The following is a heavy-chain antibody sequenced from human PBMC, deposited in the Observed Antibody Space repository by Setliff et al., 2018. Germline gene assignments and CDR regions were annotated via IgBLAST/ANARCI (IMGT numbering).Heavy chain of an antibody. D-gene: IGHD5-18*01. Sequence: GGSLRLSCAASGFTFSSYWMSWVRQAPGKGLEWVANIKQDGSEKYYVDSVKGGFTISRDNAKNSLYLQMNSLRAEDTAVYYCARVGQLWTQRYYYYGMDVWGQGTTVTVSS. CDR3: ARVGQLWTQRYYYYGMDV. CDR1: GFTFSSYW. V-gene: IGHV3-7*01. J-gene: IGHJ6*02. CDR2: IKQDGSEK.